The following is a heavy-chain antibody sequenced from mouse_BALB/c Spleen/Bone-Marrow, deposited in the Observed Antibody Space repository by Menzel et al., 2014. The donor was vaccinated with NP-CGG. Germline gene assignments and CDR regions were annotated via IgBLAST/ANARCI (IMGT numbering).Heavy chain of an antibody. CDR3: SRLSYYGRFAY. V-gene: IGHV4-1*02. Sequence: EVQLQQSGGGLVQPGGSLKLSCAASGFDFSGYWMSWVRQAPGKGLEWIGEINPDSSTINYTPSLKDKFIISRDNAKNTLYLQMSKVRSEDTALYYCSRLSYYGRFAYWGQGTLVTVSA. D-gene: IGHD1-1*01. CDR1: GFDFSGYW. J-gene: IGHJ3*01. CDR2: INPDSSTI.